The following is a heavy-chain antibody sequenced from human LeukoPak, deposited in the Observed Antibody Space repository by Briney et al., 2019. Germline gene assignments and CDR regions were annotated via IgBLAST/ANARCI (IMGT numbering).Heavy chain of an antibody. D-gene: IGHD5-18*01. Sequence: PSETLSLTCTVSGGSISSGSYYWSWIRQPAGKGLEWIGRIYTSGSTNYNPSLKSRVTISVDTSKNQFSLKLSSVTAADTAVYYCARFEDTANGTDYWGQGTLVTVSS. CDR2: IYTSGST. J-gene: IGHJ4*02. CDR1: GGSISSGSYY. V-gene: IGHV4-61*02. CDR3: ARFEDTANGTDY.